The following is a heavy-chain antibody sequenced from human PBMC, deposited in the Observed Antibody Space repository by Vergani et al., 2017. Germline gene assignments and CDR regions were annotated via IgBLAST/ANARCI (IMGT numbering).Heavy chain of an antibody. CDR3: ARLLGDCSSASCYDY. V-gene: IGHV4-4*02. Sequence: QVQLQESGPGLVKPSGTLSLTCAVSGGSISSSNWWSWVRQHPGKGLEWIGEIYRSGSTNYNPSLKSRVTISVDKSKNQFSLKLSSVTTADTAVYYCARLLGDCSSASCYDYWGQGTLVTVSS. D-gene: IGHD2-2*01. CDR1: GGSISSSNW. CDR2: IYRSGST. J-gene: IGHJ4*02.